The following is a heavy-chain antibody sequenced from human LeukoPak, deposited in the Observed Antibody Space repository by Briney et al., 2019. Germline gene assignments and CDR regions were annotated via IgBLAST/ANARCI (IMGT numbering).Heavy chain of an antibody. D-gene: IGHD6-13*01. CDR2: ISGSGGST. V-gene: IGHV3-23*01. CDR3: AKDLGAYSSSW. J-gene: IGHJ4*02. Sequence: GGSLRLSCAASGFTFSSYAMSWVRQAPGKGLEWVSAISGSGGSTCYADSVKGRFTISRDNSKNTLYLQMNSLRAEDTAVYYCAKDLGAYSSSWWGQGTLVTVSS. CDR1: GFTFSSYA.